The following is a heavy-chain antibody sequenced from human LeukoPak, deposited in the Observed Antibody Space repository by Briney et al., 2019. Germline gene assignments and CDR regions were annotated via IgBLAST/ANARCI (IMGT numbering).Heavy chain of an antibody. D-gene: IGHD3-9*01. Sequence: SVKVSCKASGGTLSSYAINWVRQAPGQGLEWMGRIIPIVGLANYAQKFQGRVTITADKSTSTLSMGLSSLRSEDTALYFCARVDNYDILTFDQWGQGTLVTVSS. CDR1: GGTLSSYA. J-gene: IGHJ4*02. CDR2: IIPIVGLA. CDR3: ARVDNYDILTFDQ. V-gene: IGHV1-69*04.